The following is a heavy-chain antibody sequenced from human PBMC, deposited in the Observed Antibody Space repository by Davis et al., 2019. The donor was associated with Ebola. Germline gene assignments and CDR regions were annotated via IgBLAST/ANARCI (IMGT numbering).Heavy chain of an antibody. Sequence: PGGSLRLSCTASGLTFSTYGMHWVRQAPGKGLEWVAVIWYDGSNKYYADSVKGRFTISRDKSKDTLYLQMNSLRAEDTAVYYCAKATFYYDNSGYNGLFDNWGQGTLVTVS. CDR1: GLTFSTYG. V-gene: IGHV3-33*03. CDR2: IWYDGSNK. CDR3: AKATFYYDNSGYNGLFDN. D-gene: IGHD3-22*01. J-gene: IGHJ4*02.